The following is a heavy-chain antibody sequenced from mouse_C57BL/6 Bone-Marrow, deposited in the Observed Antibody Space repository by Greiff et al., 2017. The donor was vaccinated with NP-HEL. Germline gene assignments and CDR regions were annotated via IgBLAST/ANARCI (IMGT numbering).Heavy chain of an antibody. D-gene: IGHD2-4*01. V-gene: IGHV1-26*01. Sequence: EVQLQQSGPELVKPGASVKISCKASGYTFTDYYMNWVKQSHGKSLEWIGDINPNNGGTSYNQKFKGKATLTVDKSSSTAYMELRSLTSEDSAVYYCAREERLRRERWFAYWGQGTLVTVSA. CDR2: INPNNGGT. CDR1: GYTFTDYY. CDR3: AREERLRRERWFAY. J-gene: IGHJ3*01.